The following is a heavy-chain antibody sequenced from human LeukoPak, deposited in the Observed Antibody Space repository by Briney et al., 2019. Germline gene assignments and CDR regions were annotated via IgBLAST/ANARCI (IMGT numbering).Heavy chain of an antibody. CDR1: GFTFSSYS. J-gene: IGHJ4*02. CDR2: ISSSSSTI. D-gene: IGHD6-13*01. V-gene: IGHV3-48*02. CDR3: ARGTSIAAAGLYYFDY. Sequence: PGRSLRLSCAASGFTFSSYSMNWVRQAPGKGLEWVSYISSSSSTIYYADSVKGRFTISRDNAKNSLYLQMNSLRDEDTAVYYCARGTSIAAAGLYYFDYWGQGTLVTVSS.